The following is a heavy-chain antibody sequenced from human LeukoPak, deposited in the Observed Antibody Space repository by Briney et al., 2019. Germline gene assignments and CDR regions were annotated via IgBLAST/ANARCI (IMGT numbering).Heavy chain of an antibody. J-gene: IGHJ5*02. V-gene: IGHV1-2*02. CDR1: GYTFTDYY. CDR2: INPNSGVI. D-gene: IGHD2-21*01. CDR3: ARADRLDGAPYLIGP. Sequence: EASVKVSCKTSGYTFTDYYMHWVRRAPGQGLEWMGWINPNSGVISSAQKFRGRVTMTRDTSITTVYMEVRWLTSDDTAIYYCARADRLDGAPYLIGPWGQGTLVTVSS.